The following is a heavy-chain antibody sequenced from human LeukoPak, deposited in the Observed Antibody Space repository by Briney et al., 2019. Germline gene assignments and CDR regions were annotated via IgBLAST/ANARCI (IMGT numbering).Heavy chain of an antibody. CDR2: ISAYNGNT. D-gene: IGHD3-22*01. CDR1: GYTFTSYG. Sequence: ASVKVSCKASGYTFTSYGISWVRQAPGQGLGWMGWISAYNGNTNYAQKLQGRVTMTTDTSTSTAYMELRSLRSGDTAVYYCARSRITMIVPDYWGQGTLVTVSS. J-gene: IGHJ4*02. V-gene: IGHV1-18*01. CDR3: ARSRITMIVPDY.